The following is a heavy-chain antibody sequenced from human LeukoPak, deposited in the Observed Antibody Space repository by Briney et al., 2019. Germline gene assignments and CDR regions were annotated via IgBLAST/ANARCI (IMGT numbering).Heavy chain of an antibody. CDR3: AKRSAESSGYFDS. V-gene: IGHV3-23*01. J-gene: IGHJ4*02. Sequence: QSGGSLRLSCAASGITFINYSMTWVRQAPGKGLEWVSAITGSGTFTDYADSVRGRFTISRDNSKNTLYLQMNSLRAEDTAIYHCAKRSAESSGYFDSWGQGTLVTISS. CDR2: ITGSGTFT. D-gene: IGHD6-19*01. CDR1: GITFINYS.